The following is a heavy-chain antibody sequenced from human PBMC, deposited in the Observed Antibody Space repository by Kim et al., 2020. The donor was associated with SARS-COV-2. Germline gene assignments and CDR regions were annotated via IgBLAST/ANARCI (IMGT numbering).Heavy chain of an antibody. V-gene: IGHV3-23*01. D-gene: IGHD6-19*01. Sequence: TGRFTISRDNSKNTLYLQMNSLGAEDTAVYYCAKALGVEQWLVRVDYFDYWGQGALVTVSS. J-gene: IGHJ4*02. CDR3: AKALGVEQWLVRVDYFDY.